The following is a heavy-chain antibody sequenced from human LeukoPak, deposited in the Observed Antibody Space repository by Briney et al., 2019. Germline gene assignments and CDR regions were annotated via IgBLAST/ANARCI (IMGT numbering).Heavy chain of an antibody. CDR2: IYSDEDK. J-gene: IGHJ6*03. CDR1: GFSLSTSGVG. V-gene: IGHV2-5*02. CDR3: AHIWTVVTATYYYYMDV. D-gene: IGHD4-23*01. Sequence: SGPTLVKPTQTLTLTCTFSGFSLSTSGVGVGWIRQPPGKALEWLALIYSDEDKRYSPSLKSRLTITKDASKNQVVLTMTNMDPVDTATYYCAHIWTVVTATYYYYMDVWGKGTTVTVSS.